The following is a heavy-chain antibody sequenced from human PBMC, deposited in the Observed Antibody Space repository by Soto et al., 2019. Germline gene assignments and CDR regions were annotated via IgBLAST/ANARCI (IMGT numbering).Heavy chain of an antibody. D-gene: IGHD1-20*01. CDR1: GASISGSYYY. Sequence: TSETLSLTCAVSGASISGSYYYWAWLRQSPGKGPEWIGSVFYTGFTSYNPSLESRVSVSVDTSKSQFSLKLSAVTAADTAVYYCATPQKGYNWNYFDHWGQGALVTVSS. CDR2: VFYTGFT. J-gene: IGHJ4*02. CDR3: ATPQKGYNWNYFDH. V-gene: IGHV4-39*01.